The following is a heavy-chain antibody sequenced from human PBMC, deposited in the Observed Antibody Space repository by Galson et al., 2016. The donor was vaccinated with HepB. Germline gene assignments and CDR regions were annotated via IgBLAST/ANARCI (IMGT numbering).Heavy chain of an antibody. CDR1: GFTFSSYD. CDR2: IIGSGGRT. V-gene: IGHV3-23*01. D-gene: IGHD1-7*01. J-gene: IGHJ4*02. CDR3: AKVNWNFIEGSI. Sequence: SLRLSCAASGFTFSSYDMNWVRQAPGKGLEWVSGIIGSGGRTHYADSVKGRFTISRGNSKNTLYLQMNSLRAEDTAVYYCAKVNWNFIEGSIWGQGTLVTVAS.